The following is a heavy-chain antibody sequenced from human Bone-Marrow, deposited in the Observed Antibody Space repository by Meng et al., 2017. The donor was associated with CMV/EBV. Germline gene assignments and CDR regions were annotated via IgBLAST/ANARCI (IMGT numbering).Heavy chain of an antibody. Sequence: ASVKVSCKASGYTFTEFYIHWVRQAPGQGLEWMGCINPHNGVTNYTHNFKGRFTLTRDTSINTAYMELSRLRSDDAAVYYCARDQGSSSATYGMDFWGQGTTVTVSS. CDR2: INPHNGVT. D-gene: IGHD6-6*01. V-gene: IGHV1-2*02. CDR1: GYTFTEFY. J-gene: IGHJ6*02. CDR3: ARDQGSSSATYGMDF.